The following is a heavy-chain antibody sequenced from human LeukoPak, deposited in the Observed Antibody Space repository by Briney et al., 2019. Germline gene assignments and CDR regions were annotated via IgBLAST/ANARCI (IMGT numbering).Heavy chain of an antibody. D-gene: IGHD3-10*01. CDR1: GFTFSSYN. CDR2: IKSKTDGGTT. CDR3: TTDGGSGSYYRTIDY. Sequence: GGSLRLSCAASGFTFSSYNMNWVRQAPGKGLEWVGRIKSKTDGGTTDYAAPVKGRFTISRDDSKNTLYLQMNSLKTEDTAVYYCTTDGGSGSYYRTIDYWGQGTLVTVSS. V-gene: IGHV3-15*01. J-gene: IGHJ4*02.